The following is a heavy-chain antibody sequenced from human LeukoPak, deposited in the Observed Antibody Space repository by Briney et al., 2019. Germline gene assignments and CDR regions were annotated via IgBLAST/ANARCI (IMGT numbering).Heavy chain of an antibody. D-gene: IGHD3-22*01. CDR2: ISYDGSNK. J-gene: IGHJ4*02. CDR1: GFTFSSYA. Sequence: GGSLRLSCAASGFTFSSYAMHWVRQAPGKGLDWVAFISYDGSNKYYADSVKGRFTISRDNSKNTLYLQMNSLRAEDTAVYYCARDHHYYDSSGFFDYWGQGTLVTVSS. CDR3: ARDHHYYDSSGFFDY. V-gene: IGHV3-30-3*01.